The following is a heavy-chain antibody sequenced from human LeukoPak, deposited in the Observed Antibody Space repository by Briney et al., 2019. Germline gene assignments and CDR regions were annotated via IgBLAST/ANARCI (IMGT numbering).Heavy chain of an antibody. J-gene: IGHJ3*02. CDR1: GDSISNYY. V-gene: IGHV4-59*01. CDR3: ARALDSSGSDAFDI. CDR2: IYYSGST. Sequence: SETLSLNCTVSGDSISNYYWCWIRQPPGKGLEWIGYIYYSGSTNYNPSLKSRVTISVDTSKNQFSLKLSSVTAADTAVYYCARALDSSGSDAFDIWGQGTMVTVSS. D-gene: IGHD3-22*01.